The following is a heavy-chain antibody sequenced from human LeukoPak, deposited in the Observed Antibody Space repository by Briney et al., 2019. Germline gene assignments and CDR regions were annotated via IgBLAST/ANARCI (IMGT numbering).Heavy chain of an antibody. J-gene: IGHJ4*02. CDR3: ARQKPSGTLFDY. Sequence: SETLSLTCTVSGGSISSSSYYWGWIRQPPGKGLEWIGSIYYSGSTYYNPSLKSRVTISVDTSKNQFSLKLSSVTAADTAVYYCARQKPSGTLFDYWGLGTLVTVSS. V-gene: IGHV4-39*01. CDR1: GGSISSSSYY. CDR2: IYYSGST. D-gene: IGHD1-14*01.